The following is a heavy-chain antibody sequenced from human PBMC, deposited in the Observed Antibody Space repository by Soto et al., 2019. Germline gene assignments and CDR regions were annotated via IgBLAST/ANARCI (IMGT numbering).Heavy chain of an antibody. CDR1: GFTFISYG. Sequence: GGSLRLSCAASGFTFISYGMHWGRQAPGKGLEWVAVIWYDGSNKYYADSVKGRFTISRDNSKNTLYLQMNSLRAEDTAVYYCARDSRRSSTSPTGDYYYGMDVWGQGTTVTVSS. CDR3: ARDSRRSSTSPTGDYYYGMDV. V-gene: IGHV3-33*01. J-gene: IGHJ6*02. CDR2: IWYDGSNK. D-gene: IGHD2-2*01.